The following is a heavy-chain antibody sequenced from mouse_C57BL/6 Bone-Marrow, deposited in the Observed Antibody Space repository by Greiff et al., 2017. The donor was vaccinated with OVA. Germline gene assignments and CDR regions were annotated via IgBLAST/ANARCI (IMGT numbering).Heavy chain of an antibody. CDR2: IYPRSGNT. CDR3: ARLGYDGSSYYWYFDV. CDR1: GYTFTSYG. V-gene: IGHV1-81*01. D-gene: IGHD1-1*01. Sequence: QVQLQQSGAELARPGASVKLSCKASGYTFTSYGISWVKQRTGQGLEWIGEIYPRSGNTYYNEKFQGKATLTADKSSSTAYMELRSLTSEDSAVYFCARLGYDGSSYYWYFDVWGTGTTVTVSS. J-gene: IGHJ1*03.